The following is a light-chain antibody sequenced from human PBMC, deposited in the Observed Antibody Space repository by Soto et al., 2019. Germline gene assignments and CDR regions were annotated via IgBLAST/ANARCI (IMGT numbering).Light chain of an antibody. CDR1: SSDVGGYNY. CDR3: TSYAGSNNVV. Sequence: QSALTQPPSASGSPGQSVTISCTGTSSDVGGYNYVSWYQQHPGKAPKLMIYEVIKRPSGVPDRFSGSKSGNTASLTVSGLQAEDEAYYYCTSYAGSNNVVFGGGTKLTVL. V-gene: IGLV2-8*01. CDR2: EVI. J-gene: IGLJ2*01.